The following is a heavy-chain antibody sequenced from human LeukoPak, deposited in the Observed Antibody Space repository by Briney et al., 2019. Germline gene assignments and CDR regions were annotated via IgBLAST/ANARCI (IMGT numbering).Heavy chain of an antibody. Sequence: PGGSLRLSCAASGFTFSGFAMHWVRQAPGKGLEWVAVISYDGSNKYYADSVKGRFTISRDNSKNTLYLQMNSLRAEDTAVYYCARDRGCSSPTCYSPYYGMDVWGQGTTVTVTS. CDR1: GFTFSGFA. CDR3: ARDRGCSSPTCYSPYYGMDV. V-gene: IGHV3-30*04. J-gene: IGHJ6*02. CDR2: ISYDGSNK. D-gene: IGHD2-2*01.